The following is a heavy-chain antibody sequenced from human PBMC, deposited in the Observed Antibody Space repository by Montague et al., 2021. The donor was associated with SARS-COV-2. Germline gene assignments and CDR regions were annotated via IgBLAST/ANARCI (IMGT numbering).Heavy chain of an antibody. V-gene: IGHV4-59*01. CDR1: GASMSSDY. Sequence: SETLSLTCTVSGASMSSDYWTWIRQPPGKGLEWIGCTHYSGGTDYNPSLKCRVTISVDTSRTQFSLRLTSMSAADTAVYYCARGRGFDWLGLDAYYFDYWGQGALVAVSS. CDR2: THYSGGT. CDR3: ARGRGFDWLGLDAYYFDY. J-gene: IGHJ4*02. D-gene: IGHD3-9*01.